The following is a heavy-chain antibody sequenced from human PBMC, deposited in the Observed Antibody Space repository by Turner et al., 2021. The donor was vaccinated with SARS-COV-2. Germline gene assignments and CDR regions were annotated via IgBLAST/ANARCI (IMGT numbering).Heavy chain of an antibody. CDR2: ISYDGSNK. CDR3: ARDQEGWKFDY. V-gene: IGHV3-30*04. J-gene: IGHJ4*02. Sequence: QVHLVESGGGVVQPGRSLRLSCAASGFTFSSYAMHWGRQAPGKGLEWVAVISYDGSNKYYADSVKGRFTISRDNSKNTLYLQMNSLGAEDTAVYYCARDQEGWKFDYWGQGTLVTVSS. CDR1: GFTFSSYA. D-gene: IGHD1-1*01.